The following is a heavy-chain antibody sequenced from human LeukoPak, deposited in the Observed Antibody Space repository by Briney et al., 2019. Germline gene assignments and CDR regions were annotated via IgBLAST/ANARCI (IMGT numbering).Heavy chain of an antibody. CDR3: ARFVTVTPFDY. D-gene: IGHD4-17*01. J-gene: IGHJ4*02. CDR2: IYPDDSDT. Sequence: GESLKISCKGFGYSFTNYWIGWVRQMPGKGLEWLGIIYPDDSDTRYSPSFQGQVTISADKSISTAYLQWSSLKASDTAMYYCARFVTVTPFDYWGQGTLVTVSS. V-gene: IGHV5-51*01. CDR1: GYSFTNYW.